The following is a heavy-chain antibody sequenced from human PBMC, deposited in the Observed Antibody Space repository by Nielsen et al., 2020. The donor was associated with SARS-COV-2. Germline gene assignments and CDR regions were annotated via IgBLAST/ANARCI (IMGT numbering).Heavy chain of an antibody. V-gene: IGHV3-21*04. D-gene: IGHD6-19*01. J-gene: IGHJ6*02. CDR1: GFTFSSYS. CDR3: ARDSKAVAGTSYYYGMDV. Sequence: GESLKISCAASGFTFSSYSMNWVRQAPGKGLEWVSSISSSSSYIYYADSVKGRFTISRDNAKNSLYLQMNSLRSEDTAVYYCARDSKAVAGTSYYYGMDVWGQGTTVTVSS. CDR2: ISSSSSYI.